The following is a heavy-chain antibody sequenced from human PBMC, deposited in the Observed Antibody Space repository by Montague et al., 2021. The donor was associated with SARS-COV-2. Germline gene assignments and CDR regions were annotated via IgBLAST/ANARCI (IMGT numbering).Heavy chain of an antibody. CDR1: GDSISSYL. V-gene: IGHV4-4*07. D-gene: IGHD3-10*01. Sequence: SETLSLTCTVSGDSISSYLWNWVRQPAGKGLEWIGRIWTSGSTNYNPSLKSRVTISLDTSKNQFSLKLSSVTAADTAVYYCARGHYYGRKDYYYGVDVWGQGTTVTVSS. J-gene: IGHJ6*02. CDR3: ARGHYYGRKDYYYGVDV. CDR2: IWTSGST.